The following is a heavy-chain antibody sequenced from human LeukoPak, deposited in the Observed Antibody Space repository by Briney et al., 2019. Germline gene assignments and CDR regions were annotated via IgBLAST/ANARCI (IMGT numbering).Heavy chain of an antibody. CDR1: GFTFRIYG. Sequence: GGSLRLSCVASGFTFRIYGMNWVRQAPGKGPEWVSYISHTSDSILYADSVKGRFTMSRNNAKKSLYLQMNSLRAEDSAVYYCARATRNGYDYWGQGTLVTVSS. V-gene: IGHV3-48*01. CDR2: ISHTSDSI. CDR3: ARATRNGYDY. D-gene: IGHD5-24*01. J-gene: IGHJ4*02.